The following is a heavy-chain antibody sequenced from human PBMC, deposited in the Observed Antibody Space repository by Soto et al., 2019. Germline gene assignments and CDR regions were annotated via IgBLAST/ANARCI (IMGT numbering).Heavy chain of an antibody. V-gene: IGHV6-1*01. D-gene: IGHD6-13*01. CDR2: TYYRSKWYN. CDR3: ARDNYSSRRTKDDNWSDP. J-gene: IGHJ5*02. Sequence: NRNRQSPSRGLEWLGRTYYRSKWYNDYAVSLKSRITINPDTSKNQISLQLNSLTPEDTAVYYCARDNYSSRRTKDDNWSDPCGQGTLFTVS.